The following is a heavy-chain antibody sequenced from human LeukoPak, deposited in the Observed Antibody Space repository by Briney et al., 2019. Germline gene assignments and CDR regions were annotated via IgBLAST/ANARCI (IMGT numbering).Heavy chain of an antibody. J-gene: IGHJ3*02. CDR1: GGTFSSYA. D-gene: IGHD4-17*01. Sequence: SVKVSCKASGGTFSSYAISWVRQAPGQGLEWMGGIIPIFGTANYAQKFQGRVTITADKSTSTAYMELSSLRSEDTAVYYCARTMTTVTTRALGDAFDIWGQGTMATVSS. CDR2: IIPIFGTA. CDR3: ARTMTTVTTRALGDAFDI. V-gene: IGHV1-69*06.